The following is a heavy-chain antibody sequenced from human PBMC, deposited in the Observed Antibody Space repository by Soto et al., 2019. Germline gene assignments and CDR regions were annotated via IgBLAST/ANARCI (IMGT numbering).Heavy chain of an antibody. Sequence: GESLKISCKGSGYSFTSYWISWVRQMPGKGREWMGRIDPSDSYTNYSPSFQGHVTISADKSISTAYLQWSSLKASDTAMYYCARIRDYYYDSSGRRAYGMDVWGQGTTVTVSS. V-gene: IGHV5-10-1*01. CDR1: GYSFTSYW. CDR2: IDPSDSYT. CDR3: ARIRDYYYDSSGRRAYGMDV. J-gene: IGHJ6*02. D-gene: IGHD3-22*01.